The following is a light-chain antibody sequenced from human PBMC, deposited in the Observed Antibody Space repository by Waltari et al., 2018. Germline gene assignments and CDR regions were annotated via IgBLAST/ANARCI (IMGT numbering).Light chain of an antibody. J-gene: IGLJ3*02. CDR1: SSDVGGYHY. CDR2: EVN. CDR3: NSYAGSNDVV. Sequence: QSALTQPPSASGSPGQSVTISCTGTSSDVGGYHYVSWYQQHPGKAPKLMIYEVNKRPSGVPDRCAGSTSANTASLTVSGLQAEDEADYFCNSYAGSNDVVFGGGTMLTVL. V-gene: IGLV2-8*01.